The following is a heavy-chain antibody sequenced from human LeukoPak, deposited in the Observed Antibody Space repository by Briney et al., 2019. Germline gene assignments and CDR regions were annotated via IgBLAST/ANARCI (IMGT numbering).Heavy chain of an antibody. J-gene: IGHJ6*02. V-gene: IGHV3-23*01. D-gene: IGHD5-18*01. CDR1: GFTFSSYD. CDR3: AKDDVDTAMVPYGMDV. Sequence: GGSLRLSCAASGFTFSSYDMSWVRQAPGKGLEWVSAISGSGGSTYYADSVKGRFTISRDNSKNTLYLQMNSLRAEDTAVYYCAKDDVDTAMVPYGMDVWGQGTTVTVSS. CDR2: ISGSGGST.